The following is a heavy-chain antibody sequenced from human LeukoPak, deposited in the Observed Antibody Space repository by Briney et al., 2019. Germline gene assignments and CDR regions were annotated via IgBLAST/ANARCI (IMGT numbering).Heavy chain of an antibody. Sequence: ASVKVSCKTSGYTLPYYVISWVRQTPGHGLEWMGWINAYNANTNDAQKFQGRVTMTTDTSTSTAYMELRSLRSDDTAVYYCARGEKPYDYWGQGTLVSVSS. J-gene: IGHJ4*02. D-gene: IGHD1-26*01. V-gene: IGHV1-18*01. CDR3: ARGEKPYDY. CDR1: GYTLPYYV. CDR2: INAYNANT.